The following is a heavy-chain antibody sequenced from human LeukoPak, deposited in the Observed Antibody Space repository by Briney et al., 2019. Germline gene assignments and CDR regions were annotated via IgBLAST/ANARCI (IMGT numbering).Heavy chain of an antibody. J-gene: IGHJ6*02. CDR1: GFIFRNYA. Sequence: GGSLRLSCAGSGFIFRNYAMAWVRQAPGKGLECVSAISGSGDSVRHADSVQGRFIISRDNSKSTLYLQMDNLRAEDTAPYYCARDFWATNYYYGMDVWGQGTTVTVSS. D-gene: IGHD3-3*01. CDR2: ISGSGDSV. V-gene: IGHV3-23*01. CDR3: ARDFWATNYYYGMDV.